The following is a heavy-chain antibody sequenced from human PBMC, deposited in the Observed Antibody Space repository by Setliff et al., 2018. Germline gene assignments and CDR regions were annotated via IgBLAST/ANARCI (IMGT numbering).Heavy chain of an antibody. CDR2: ISGHNGKT. Sequence: GASVKVSCKTSGYSFTSYGISWVRQAPGQGLEWMGWISGHNGKTNIAQKFQGRLTMTTDTTTAYMELWSLTSDDTAIYFCAKEPALSLTESIRRSYYDYALDVWGQGTTVTSP. CDR3: AKEPALSLTESIRRSYYDYALDV. J-gene: IGHJ6*02. CDR1: GYSFTSYG. D-gene: IGHD3-10*01. V-gene: IGHV1-18*01.